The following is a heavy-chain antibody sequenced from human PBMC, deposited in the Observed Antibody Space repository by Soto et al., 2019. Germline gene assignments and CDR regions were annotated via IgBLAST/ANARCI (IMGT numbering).Heavy chain of an antibody. CDR3: ARGSAYHSWFAP. CDR2: INPSGGSA. J-gene: IGHJ5*02. D-gene: IGHD5-12*01. Sequence: GASVKVSCKASGYTFTNYFIFWVRQAPGQGLEWMGIINPSGGSASYAQKYQGRVTLTRDTSTSTAYMELSSLTSEDTALYYCARGSAYHSWFAPWGQGTLVTVSS. V-gene: IGHV1-46*01. CDR1: GYTFTNYF.